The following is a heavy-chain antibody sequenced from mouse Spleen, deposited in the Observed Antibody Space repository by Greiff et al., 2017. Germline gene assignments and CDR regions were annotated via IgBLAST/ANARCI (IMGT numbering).Heavy chain of an antibody. CDR2: INPSNGRT. Sequence: QVQLQQPGAELVKPGASVKLSCKASGYTFTSYWMHWVKQRPGQGLEWIGEINPSNGRTNYNEKFKSKATLTVDKSSSTAYMQLSSLTSEDSAVYYCARSLAITSYYAMDYWGQGTSVTVSS. V-gene: IGHV1S81*02. D-gene: IGHD2-4*01. J-gene: IGHJ4*01. CDR1: GYTFTSYW. CDR3: ARSLAITSYYAMDY.